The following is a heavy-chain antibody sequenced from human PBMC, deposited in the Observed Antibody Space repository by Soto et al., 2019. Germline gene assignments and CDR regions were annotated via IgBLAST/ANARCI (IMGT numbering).Heavy chain of an antibody. Sequence: QVQLQQRGAGLLKPSETLSLTCAVLGGSFSDYYWTWIRQPPGKGLEWIGEINHSGSTSYNPSLKRLLTLSVDTSTKEFSLNLSSVTAADTAAYHCVRGRAFMSRVAFDIWGQGTMVTVSS. D-gene: IGHD1-26*01. CDR2: INHSGST. V-gene: IGHV4-34*02. CDR3: VRGRAFMSRVAFDI. CDR1: GGSFSDYY. J-gene: IGHJ3*02.